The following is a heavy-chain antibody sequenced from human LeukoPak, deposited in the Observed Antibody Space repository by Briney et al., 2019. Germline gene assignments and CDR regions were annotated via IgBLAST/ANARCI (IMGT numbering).Heavy chain of an antibody. Sequence: ASVKVSCKASGYTFTSYAMHWVRQAPGQRLEWMGWINAGNGNTKYSQEFQGRVTITRDTSASTAYMELSSLRSEDMAVYYCARVAHSGSYFPHDYWGQGTLVTVSS. CDR2: INAGNGNT. J-gene: IGHJ4*02. D-gene: IGHD1-26*01. V-gene: IGHV1-3*03. CDR3: ARVAHSGSYFPHDY. CDR1: GYTFTSYA.